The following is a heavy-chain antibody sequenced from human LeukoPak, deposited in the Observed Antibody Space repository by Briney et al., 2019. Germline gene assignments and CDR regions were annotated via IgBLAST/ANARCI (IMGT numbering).Heavy chain of an antibody. CDR1: GGSISSYY. CDR2: IYYSGRT. J-gene: IGHJ4*02. V-gene: IGHV4-59*12. CDR3: AREGGLQHHFDY. D-gene: IGHD4-11*01. Sequence: SETLSLTCTVSGGSISSYYWSWIRQPPGKGLEWIGSIYYSGRTYYNPSLKSRVTISVDTSKNQFSLKLSSVTAADTAVYYCAREGGLQHHFDYWGQGTLVTVSS.